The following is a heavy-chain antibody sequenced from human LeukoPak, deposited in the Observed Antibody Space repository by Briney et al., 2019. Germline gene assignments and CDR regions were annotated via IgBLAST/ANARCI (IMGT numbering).Heavy chain of an antibody. D-gene: IGHD1-20*01. Sequence: GGSLRLSCAASGFTLSSNYMTWVRQAPGKGLEWVSVIYSGGSTYYADSVKGRFTISRDNSKNTLYLQMNSLRAEDTAVYYCASGITGTNNWFDPWGQGTLVTVSS. CDR2: IYSGGST. CDR1: GFTLSSNY. V-gene: IGHV3-66*02. J-gene: IGHJ5*02. CDR3: ASGITGTNNWFDP.